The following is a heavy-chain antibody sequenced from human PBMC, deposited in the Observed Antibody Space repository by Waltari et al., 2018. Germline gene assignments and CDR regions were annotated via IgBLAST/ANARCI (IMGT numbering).Heavy chain of an antibody. Sequence: EVQLVESGGGLVQPGGSLRLSCAASGFTFSSYSMNWVRQAPGKGLEWVSYISSSSSTIYYADSVKGRFTISRDNAKNSLYLQMNSLRAEDTAVYYCARTNKNYDSRGRDFDYWGQGTLVTVSS. V-gene: IGHV3-48*04. CDR2: ISSSSSTI. D-gene: IGHD3-22*01. CDR3: ARTNKNYDSRGRDFDY. J-gene: IGHJ4*02. CDR1: GFTFSSYS.